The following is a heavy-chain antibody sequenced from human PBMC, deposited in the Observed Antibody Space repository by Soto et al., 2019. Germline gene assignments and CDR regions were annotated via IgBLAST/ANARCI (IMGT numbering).Heavy chain of an antibody. V-gene: IGHV3-23*01. CDR2: IGDSGAST. D-gene: IGHD1-26*01. CDR3: AKGVELDA. Sequence: EVLLLESGGGLVQPGGSLRLSCEASGFSFSSFAMNWVRQAPGKGLEWVSAIGDSGASTYYADSVKGRFSISRDNSRNTLYLPLNSLRAEDTAVYYCAKGVELDACGNGTTVTVSS. CDR1: GFSFSSFA. J-gene: IGHJ6*04.